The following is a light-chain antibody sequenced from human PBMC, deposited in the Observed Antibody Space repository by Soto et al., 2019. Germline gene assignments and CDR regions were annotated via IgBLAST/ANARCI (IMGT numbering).Light chain of an antibody. CDR3: CSYTRSSTWV. CDR2: DVS. J-gene: IGLJ3*02. CDR1: SSDVGAYNF. V-gene: IGLV2-14*03. Sequence: QSALTQPASVSGSPGQSITISCSGTSSDVGAYNFVSWYQHHPGRAPKLMIYDVSNRPSGVSTRFSGSKSGNTASLTVSGLQAEDEADYYCCSYTRSSTWVFGGGTKLTGL.